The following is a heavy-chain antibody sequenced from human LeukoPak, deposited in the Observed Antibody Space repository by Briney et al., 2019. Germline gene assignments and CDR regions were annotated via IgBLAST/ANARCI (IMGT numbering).Heavy chain of an antibody. CDR2: ISSSSSYI. CDR3: ARARRDYGGNSGFDP. V-gene: IGHV3-21*01. Sequence: GGSLRLSCAASGFTFSSYSMNWVRQAPGKGPEWVSSISSSSSYIYYADSVKGRFTISRDNAKNSLYLQMNSLRAENTAVYYCARARRDYGGNSGFDPWGQGTLVTVSS. D-gene: IGHD4-23*01. CDR1: GFTFSSYS. J-gene: IGHJ5*02.